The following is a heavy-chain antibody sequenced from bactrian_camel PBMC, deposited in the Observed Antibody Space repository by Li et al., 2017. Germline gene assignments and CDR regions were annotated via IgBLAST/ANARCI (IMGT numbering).Heavy chain of an antibody. V-gene: IGHV3S40*01. CDR3: ANLDGHY. J-gene: IGHJ4*01. CDR1: APTFSRDA. CDR2: INSFGITT. Sequence: VQLVESGGGLVQPGESLRLSCLASAPTFSRDAMMWVRQAQGKGLEWVAGINSFGITTYYKESMKGRFTISRDNAKNMIYLQLNSLKIDDTAMYYCANLDGHYWGQGTQVTVS.